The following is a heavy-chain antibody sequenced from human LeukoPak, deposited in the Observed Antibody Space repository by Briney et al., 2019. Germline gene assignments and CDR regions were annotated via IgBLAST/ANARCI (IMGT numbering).Heavy chain of an antibody. J-gene: IGHJ4*02. D-gene: IGHD5-18*01. V-gene: IGHV1-8*03. CDR1: GYTFTSYD. Sequence: ASVKVSCKASGYTFTSYDINWVRQATGQGLEWMGWMNPNSGNTGYAQKFQGRVTITRNTSISTAYMELSSLRSEDTAVYYCARKAGYSYGIDYWGQGTLVTVSS. CDR2: MNPNSGNT. CDR3: ARKAGYSYGIDY.